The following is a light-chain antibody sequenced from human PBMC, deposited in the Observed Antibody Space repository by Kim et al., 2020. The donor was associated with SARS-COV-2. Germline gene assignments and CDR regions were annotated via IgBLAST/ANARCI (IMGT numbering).Light chain of an antibody. CDR3: QQYNSYSLTWT. CDR1: QSISSW. V-gene: IGKV1-5*03. J-gene: IGKJ1*01. CDR2: KAS. Sequence: DIQMTQSPSTLSASVGDRVTITCRASQSISSWLAWYQQKPGKAPKLLIYKASSLESGVPSRFSGSGSGTEFTLTISSLQPDDFVTYYCQQYNSYSLTWTFGQGTKVDIK.